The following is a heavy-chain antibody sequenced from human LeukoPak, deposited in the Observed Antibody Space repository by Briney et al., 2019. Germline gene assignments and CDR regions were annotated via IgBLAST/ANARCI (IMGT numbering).Heavy chain of an antibody. V-gene: IGHV3-74*01. CDR1: GFTFSSYW. J-gene: IGHJ3*02. CDR3: ARGGSPPEALGDTFDI. D-gene: IGHD1-26*01. CDR2: INSDGSGT. Sequence: GGSLRLSCAASGFTFSSYWMHWVRRAPGKGLVWASRINSDGSGTSYADSVKGRFTISRDNAKNTLYLQMNSLRAEDTAVYYCARGGSPPEALGDTFDIWGQGTMVTVSS.